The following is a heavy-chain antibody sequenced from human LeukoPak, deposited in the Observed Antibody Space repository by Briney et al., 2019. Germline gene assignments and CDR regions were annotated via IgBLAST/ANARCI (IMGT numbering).Heavy chain of an antibody. CDR3: TTRSGDFWSGFVN. Sequence: GASVTVSCKVSGNSLSELSIQRVRQAPGKGLECMGGFDPEEAKMVYAQNFQGRVTMTEDSSTQTAYMELSGLTSDDTAVYYCTTRSGDFWSGFVNWGQGTLVTVSS. CDR2: FDPEEAKM. CDR1: GNSLSELS. V-gene: IGHV1-24*01. J-gene: IGHJ4*02. D-gene: IGHD3-3*01.